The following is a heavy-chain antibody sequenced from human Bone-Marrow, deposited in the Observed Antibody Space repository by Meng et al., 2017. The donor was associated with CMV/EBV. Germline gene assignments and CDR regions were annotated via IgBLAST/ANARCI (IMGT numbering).Heavy chain of an antibody. CDR1: GYTFTSYG. Sequence: ASVKVSCKASGYTFTSYGISWVRQAPGQGLEWMGWISAYNGNTNYAQKLQGRVTMTTDTSTSTAYMELRSLRSDDTAVYYCARDRVYYDFWSSPIAFDIWAQGTMVTVSS. V-gene: IGHV1-18*01. J-gene: IGHJ3*02. CDR3: ARDRVYYDFWSSPIAFDI. D-gene: IGHD3-3*01. CDR2: ISAYNGNT.